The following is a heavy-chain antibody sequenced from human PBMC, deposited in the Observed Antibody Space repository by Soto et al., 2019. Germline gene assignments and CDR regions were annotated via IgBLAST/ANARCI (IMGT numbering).Heavy chain of an antibody. CDR3: ARVSASHSGNWFDP. CDR1: GDSISSYY. J-gene: IGHJ5*02. CDR2: IYYSGST. Sequence: ETLSLTCTVSGDSISSYYWSWIRQPPGKGPEWIGYIYYSGSTNYNPSLKSRVTISLDTSKNQFSLSLSSVTAADTAVYYCARVSASHSGNWFDPWGQGALVTVSS. V-gene: IGHV4-59*01. D-gene: IGHD1-26*01.